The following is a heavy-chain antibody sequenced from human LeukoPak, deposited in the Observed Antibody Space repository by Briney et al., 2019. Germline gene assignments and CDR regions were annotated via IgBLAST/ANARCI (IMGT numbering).Heavy chain of an antibody. D-gene: IGHD6-19*01. J-gene: IGHJ3*02. CDR1: GFTFADYP. Sequence: GGSLRLSCTASGFTFADYPMSWVRQAPGKGLEWVSSISSSSSYIYYADSVKGRFTISRDNAKNSLYLQMNSLRAEDTAVYYCARDRDRIAVAGTAFDIWGQGTMVTVSS. V-gene: IGHV3-21*01. CDR3: ARDRDRIAVAGTAFDI. CDR2: ISSSSSYI.